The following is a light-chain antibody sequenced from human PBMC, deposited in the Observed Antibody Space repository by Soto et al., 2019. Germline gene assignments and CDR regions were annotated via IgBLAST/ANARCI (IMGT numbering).Light chain of an antibody. Sequence: EVVLTQSAGTVSLSPGERATLSCRASQSVSSSYLAWYQQKPGQAPRLLIYGASSRATGIPDRFSGSGSGTDFTLTISRLEPEDFAVYYCQQYNNWPRTFGQGTKVDI. J-gene: IGKJ1*01. CDR1: QSVSSSY. V-gene: IGKV3-20*01. CDR3: QQYNNWPRT. CDR2: GAS.